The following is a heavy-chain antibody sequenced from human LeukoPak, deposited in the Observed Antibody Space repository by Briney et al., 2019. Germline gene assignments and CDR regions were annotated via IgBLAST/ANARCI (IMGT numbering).Heavy chain of an antibody. Sequence: GGSLRLSCVDSGLTFSSYSMNWVRQAPGKGLEWVSYITSSSSTTYYGDSVKGRFTISRDNAKNSLYLQMKSLRAEDTAVYFCARSNGQFDYWGQGTLVTVSS. CDR2: ITSSSSTT. CDR1: GLTFSSYS. J-gene: IGHJ4*02. V-gene: IGHV3-48*01. CDR3: ARSNGQFDY.